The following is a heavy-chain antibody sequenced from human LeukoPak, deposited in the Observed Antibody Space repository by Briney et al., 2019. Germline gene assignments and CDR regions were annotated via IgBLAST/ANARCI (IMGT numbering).Heavy chain of an antibody. CDR1: GYTFTSYD. CDR3: ARDVGITVADSFDP. J-gene: IGHJ5*02. D-gene: IGHD6-13*01. Sequence: EASVKVSCKASGYTFTSYDINWVRQATGQGLEWMGWMNPNSGNTGYAQKFQGRVTITRNTSISTAYMELSSLRSEDTAMYYCARDVGITVADSFDPWGQGTLVTVSS. CDR2: MNPNSGNT. V-gene: IGHV1-8*03.